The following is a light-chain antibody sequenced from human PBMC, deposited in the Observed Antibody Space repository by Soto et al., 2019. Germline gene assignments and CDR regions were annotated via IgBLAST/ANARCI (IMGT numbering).Light chain of an antibody. J-gene: IGKJ4*01. CDR3: QQLNSYPIT. Sequence: DIQLSQSPSFLSASVGDRVTITCRASQGISSYLAWYQQKPGKAPKLLIYAASTLKSGVSSRFSGSRSGTEFNLTISSLQPEDFATYYCQQLNSYPITFGGGTKVERK. CDR1: QGISSY. V-gene: IGKV1-9*01. CDR2: AAS.